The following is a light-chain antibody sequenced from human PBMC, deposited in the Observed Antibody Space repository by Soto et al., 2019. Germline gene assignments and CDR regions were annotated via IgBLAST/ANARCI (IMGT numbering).Light chain of an antibody. CDR2: ANT. Sequence: QSVLTQPPSLSGAPGQRVTISCTGSSPNIGAGYDVHWYQQLPGTAPKLLIYANTNRPSGVPDRFSGSKSGTSASLAITGLRAEDEADHYCQSYDSSLSGYVFGTGTKVTVL. V-gene: IGLV1-40*01. CDR3: QSYDSSLSGYV. CDR1: SPNIGAGYD. J-gene: IGLJ1*01.